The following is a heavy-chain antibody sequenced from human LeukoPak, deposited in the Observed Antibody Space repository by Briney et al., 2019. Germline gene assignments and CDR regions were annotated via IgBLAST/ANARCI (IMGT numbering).Heavy chain of an antibody. D-gene: IGHD6-13*01. Sequence: PSETLSLTCTVSGGSISSGGYYWSWIRQHPGKGLEWIGYIHYSGSTYYNPSLKSRVTISVDTSKNQFSLKLSSVTAADTAVYYCARDRSSIGVFDYWGQGTLVTVSS. V-gene: IGHV4-31*03. CDR1: GGSISSGGYY. J-gene: IGHJ4*02. CDR2: IHYSGST. CDR3: ARDRSSIGVFDY.